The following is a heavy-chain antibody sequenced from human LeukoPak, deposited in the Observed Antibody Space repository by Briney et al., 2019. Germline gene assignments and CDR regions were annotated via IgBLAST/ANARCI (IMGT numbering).Heavy chain of an antibody. CDR2: ISSSGSTI. Sequence: PGGSLRLSCAVSGFTFSNAWMSWVRQAPGKGLEWVSYISSSGSTIYYADSVKGRFTISRDNAKNSLYLQMNSLRAEDTAVYYCASSDFWSGYYSGLSDYWGQGTLVTVSS. J-gene: IGHJ4*02. D-gene: IGHD3-3*01. CDR1: GFTFSNAW. V-gene: IGHV3-11*04. CDR3: ASSDFWSGYYSGLSDY.